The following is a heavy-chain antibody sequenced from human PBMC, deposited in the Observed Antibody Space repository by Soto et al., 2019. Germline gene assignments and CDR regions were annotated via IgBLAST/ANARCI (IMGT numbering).Heavy chain of an antibody. Sequence: EVQLLESGGGLVQPGGSLRLSCAASGFTFSSYAMTWVRQAPGKGLEWVSLISGTTSHTYFADSVKGRFTISRDNSKNTLYLQINSLRSDDTAVYYCAKGYSSSWGQFDYLGQGTLVTVSS. CDR3: AKGYSSSWGQFDY. CDR2: ISGTTSHT. V-gene: IGHV3-23*01. D-gene: IGHD6-13*01. J-gene: IGHJ4*01. CDR1: GFTFSSYA.